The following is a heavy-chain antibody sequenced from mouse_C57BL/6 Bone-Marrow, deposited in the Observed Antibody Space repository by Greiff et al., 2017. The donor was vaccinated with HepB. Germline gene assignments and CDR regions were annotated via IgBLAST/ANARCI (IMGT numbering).Heavy chain of an antibody. CDR3: TREPVVAKMDY. CDR1: GFTFSSYA. V-gene: IGHV5-4*01. CDR2: ISDGGSYT. J-gene: IGHJ4*01. Sequence: EVKLMESGGGLVKPGGSLKLSCAASGFTFSSYAMSWVRQTPEKRLEWVATISDGGSYTYYPDNVKGRFTISRDNAKNNLYLQMSHLKSEDTAMYYCTREPVVAKMDYWGQGTSVTVSS. D-gene: IGHD1-1*01.